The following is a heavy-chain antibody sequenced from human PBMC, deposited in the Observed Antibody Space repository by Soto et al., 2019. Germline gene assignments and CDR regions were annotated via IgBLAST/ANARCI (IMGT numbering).Heavy chain of an antibody. V-gene: IGHV4-31*03. Sequence: QVQLQESGPGLVKPSQTLSLTCTVSGGSISSGGYYWSWIRQHPGKGLEWIGYIYYSGNTYYNPSRKRRVTISVDTSKNQFSLKLSSVTAADTAVYYCARGPGSGWYDYWGQGTLVTVSS. J-gene: IGHJ4*02. CDR2: IYYSGNT. CDR3: ARGPGSGWYDY. D-gene: IGHD6-19*01. CDR1: GGSISSGGYY.